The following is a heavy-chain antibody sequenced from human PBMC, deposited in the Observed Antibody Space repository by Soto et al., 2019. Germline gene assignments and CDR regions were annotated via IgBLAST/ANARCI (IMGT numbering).Heavy chain of an antibody. Sequence: SETLSLTCAVYGGSFSGYYWSWIRQPPGKGLEWIGEINHSGSTNYNPSLKSRVTISVDTSKNQFSLRLSSVTAADTAVYYCARPSVPATRGPLDYWGQGALVTVSS. CDR1: GGSFSGYY. CDR2: INHSGST. V-gene: IGHV4-34*01. J-gene: IGHJ4*02. D-gene: IGHD6-19*01. CDR3: ARPSVPATRGPLDY.